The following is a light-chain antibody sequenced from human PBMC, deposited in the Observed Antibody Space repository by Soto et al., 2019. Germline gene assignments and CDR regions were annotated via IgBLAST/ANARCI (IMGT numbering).Light chain of an antibody. CDR3: SSYTSSSTYV. J-gene: IGLJ1*01. Sequence: QSVLTQPASVSGSPGQSLPISCTGTRSEVGGYNYVSWYQQHPGKAPQLMIYDVSNRPSGVSNRFSGSKSGNTASLTISGLQAEDEADYYCSSYTSSSTYVFGTGTKVTVL. V-gene: IGLV2-14*01. CDR1: RSEVGGYNY. CDR2: DVS.